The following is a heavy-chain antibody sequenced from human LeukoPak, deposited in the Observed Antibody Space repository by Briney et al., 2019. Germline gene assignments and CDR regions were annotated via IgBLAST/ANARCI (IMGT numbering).Heavy chain of an antibody. CDR1: GGSISSSSYY. D-gene: IGHD1-1*01. Sequence: TSETLSLTCTVSGGSISSSSYYWGWIRQPPGKGLEWFGSIYYSGSTYYNPSLKSRVTISVDTSKNQFSLKLSSVTAADTAVYYCASRGTTGTTGYFDYWGQGTLVTVSS. CDR2: IYYSGST. V-gene: IGHV4-39*01. CDR3: ASRGTTGTTGYFDY. J-gene: IGHJ4*02.